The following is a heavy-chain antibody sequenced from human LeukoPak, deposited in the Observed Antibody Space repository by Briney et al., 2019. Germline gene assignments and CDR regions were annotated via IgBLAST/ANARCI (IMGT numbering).Heavy chain of an antibody. J-gene: IGHJ4*02. Sequence: PGGSLRLSCTPSGFTVSSKYTGWVRQAPGKGLEWVSVIHPGGTIYYADSVKGTFTISRDNSKNTLYLEMNTLRVEDTAVYYCAMYSIAWYAVYWGQGTLVTVSS. CDR2: IHPGGTI. CDR1: GFTVSSKY. V-gene: IGHV3-66*01. CDR3: AMYSIAWYAVY. D-gene: IGHD6-19*01.